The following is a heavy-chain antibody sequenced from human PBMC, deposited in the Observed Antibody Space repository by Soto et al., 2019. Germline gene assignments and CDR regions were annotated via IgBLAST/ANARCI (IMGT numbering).Heavy chain of an antibody. D-gene: IGHD3-10*01. J-gene: IGHJ4*02. V-gene: IGHV1-3*04. CDR2: VNTGNGNT. CDR3: ARSPGMQGDY. Sequence: QVQLVQSGAEVKKPGASVKVSCKASGYTFTSYAMHWVRQAPGQRLEWMGWVNTGNGNTKYLEKIQRRVTITRDTSPSTAYMELSSLRSEDTAGYYCARSPGMQGDYWGQGTLVTVSS. CDR1: GYTFTSYA.